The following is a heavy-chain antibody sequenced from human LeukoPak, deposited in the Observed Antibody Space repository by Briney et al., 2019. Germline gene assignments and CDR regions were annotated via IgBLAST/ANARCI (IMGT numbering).Heavy chain of an antibody. Sequence: PGGSLRLSCAASRFAFSNYAMSWVRQAPGKGLEWVSSLSGGGDSRYYADSVMGRFTISRDNSKNTLYLQMNSLRAEDTAVYYCAKAVRSMVTGGGYFDSWGRGTLVTVSS. D-gene: IGHD3-10*01. CDR3: AKAVRSMVTGGGYFDS. CDR2: LSGGGDSR. J-gene: IGHJ4*02. CDR1: RFAFSNYA. V-gene: IGHV3-23*01.